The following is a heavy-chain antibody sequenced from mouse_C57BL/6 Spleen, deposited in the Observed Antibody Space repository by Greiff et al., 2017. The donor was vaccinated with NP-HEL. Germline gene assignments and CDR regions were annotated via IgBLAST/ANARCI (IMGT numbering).Heavy chain of an antibody. CDR1: GYTFTSYW. D-gene: IGHD1-1*01. CDR2: IHPNSGST. Sequence: VQLQQPGAELAKPGASVTLSCKASGYTFTSYWLHWVKQWPGQGLEWIGMIHPNSGSTNYNENLKSKATLTVDKTSSTAYMQLSSLTSEDSAVYYCARRGYGSSYNYWGQGTTLTVSS. V-gene: IGHV1-64*01. CDR3: ARRGYGSSYNY. J-gene: IGHJ2*01.